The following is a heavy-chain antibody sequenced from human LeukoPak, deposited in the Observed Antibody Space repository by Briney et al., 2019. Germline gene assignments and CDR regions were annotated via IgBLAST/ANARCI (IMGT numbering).Heavy chain of an antibody. V-gene: IGHV3-21*01. Sequence: GGSLRLSCAASGFTFSSYSMNWVRQAPGKGLEWVSSISSSSSYIYYADSVKGRFTISGDNAKNSLYLQMNSLRAEDTAVYYCARRGLRDAFDIWGQGTMVTVSS. CDR1: GFTFSSYS. J-gene: IGHJ3*02. D-gene: IGHD4-17*01. CDR3: ARRGLRDAFDI. CDR2: ISSSSSYI.